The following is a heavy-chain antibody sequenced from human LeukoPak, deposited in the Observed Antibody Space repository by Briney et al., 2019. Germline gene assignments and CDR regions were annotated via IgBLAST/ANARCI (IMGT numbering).Heavy chain of an antibody. V-gene: IGHV1-69*05. CDR3: ARERAKYYYDSSGHDAFDI. CDR1: GGTFSSYA. Sequence: SVKVSCKASGGTFSSYAISWLRQAPGQGLEWMGRIIPIFGTANYAQKFQGRVTITTDESTSTAYMELSSLRSEDTAVYYCARERAKYYYDSSGHDAFDIWGQGTMVTVSS. D-gene: IGHD3-22*01. CDR2: IIPIFGTA. J-gene: IGHJ3*02.